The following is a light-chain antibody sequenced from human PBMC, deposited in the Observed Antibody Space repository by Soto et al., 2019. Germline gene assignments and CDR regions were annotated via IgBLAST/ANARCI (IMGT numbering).Light chain of an antibody. CDR3: QHYNYWPPKT. J-gene: IGKJ1*01. CDR1: QSVGNN. CDR2: GAY. V-gene: IGKV3-15*01. Sequence: EIVMTQSPATLYVSPGERTTLSCRASQSVGNNLAWYQQKPGQAPRLLIYGAYTRATGIPARFSGSGSGTDFTLTISSLQSEDFAVYYCQHYNYWPPKTFGQGTKGEMK.